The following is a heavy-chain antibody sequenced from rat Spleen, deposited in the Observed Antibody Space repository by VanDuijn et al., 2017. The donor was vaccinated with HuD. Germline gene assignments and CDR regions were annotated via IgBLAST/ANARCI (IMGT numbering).Heavy chain of an antibody. CDR2: VWSDGDT. CDR3: ARAGSAAISLGNWFAY. Sequence: QVQLKESGPGLVQPSQTLSLTCTVSGFTLPRYHVHWVRQPPGKGLEWMGVVWSDGDTSYNSSLTSRLSISRDTSKSQVFLSMSSLQTEDTATYYCARAGSAAISLGNWFAYWGQGTLVTVSS. V-gene: IGHV2-32*01. J-gene: IGHJ3*01. CDR1: GFTLPRYH. D-gene: IGHD1-2*01.